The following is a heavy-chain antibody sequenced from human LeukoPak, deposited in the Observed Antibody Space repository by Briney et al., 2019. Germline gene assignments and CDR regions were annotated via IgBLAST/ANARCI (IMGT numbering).Heavy chain of an antibody. J-gene: IGHJ4*02. V-gene: IGHV3-21*01. CDR1: GFTFSSYS. Sequence: GGSLRLSCAASGFTFSSYSMNWVRQAPGKGLEWVSSISSSSSYIYYADSVKGRFTISRDNAKNSLYLQMNSLRAEDTAVYYCARDHDTMVRYFDYWGQGTLVTVSS. D-gene: IGHD3-10*01. CDR3: ARDHDTMVRYFDY. CDR2: ISSSSSYI.